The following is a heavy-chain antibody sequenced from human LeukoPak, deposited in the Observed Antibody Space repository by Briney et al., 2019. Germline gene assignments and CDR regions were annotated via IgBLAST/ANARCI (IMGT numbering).Heavy chain of an antibody. CDR2: ISYDGSNK. CDR3: VREISGYDDYYFDY. D-gene: IGHD5-12*01. J-gene: IGHJ4*02. V-gene: IGHV3-30*04. CDR1: GFTFSSYA. Sequence: PGGSLRLSCAASGFTFSSYAMHWVRQAPGKGLEWVAVISYDGSNKYYADSVKGRFTISRDNSKNTLYLQMNSLRAEDTAVYYCVREISGYDDYYFDYWGQGTLVTVSS.